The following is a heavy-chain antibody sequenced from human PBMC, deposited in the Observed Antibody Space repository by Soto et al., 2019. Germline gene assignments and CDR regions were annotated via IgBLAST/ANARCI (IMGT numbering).Heavy chain of an antibody. CDR3: ARDSSSWPPDAFDI. D-gene: IGHD6-13*01. Sequence: ASVKVSCKASGYTFTSYGISWVRQAPGQGLEWMGWISAYNGNTNYAQKLQGRVTMTTDTSTSTAYMELRSLRSEDTAVYYCARDSSSWPPDAFDIWGQGTMVTVSS. CDR2: ISAYNGNT. V-gene: IGHV1-18*04. J-gene: IGHJ3*02. CDR1: GYTFTSYG.